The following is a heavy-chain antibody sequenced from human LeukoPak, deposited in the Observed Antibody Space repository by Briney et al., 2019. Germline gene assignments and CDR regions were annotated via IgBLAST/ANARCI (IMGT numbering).Heavy chain of an antibody. CDR2: IYYSGST. CDR3: ARVLRSSGSPDY. V-gene: IGHV4-31*03. CDR1: GGSISSADYY. D-gene: IGHD3-22*01. Sequence: SQTLSLTCTVSGGSISSADYYWSWIRQHPGKGLEWIGCIYYSGSTYYNPSLKSRVTISVDTSKNQFSLKLSSVTAADTAVYYCARVLRSSGSPDYWGQGTLVTVSS. J-gene: IGHJ4*02.